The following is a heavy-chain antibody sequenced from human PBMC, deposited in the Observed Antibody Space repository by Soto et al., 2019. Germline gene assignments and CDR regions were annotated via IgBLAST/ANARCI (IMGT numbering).Heavy chain of an antibody. Sequence: QITLKESGPTLVKPTQTLTLTCTFSGFSLTTTGLGVGWIRQPPGKTLEWLASIYWYDFQRYSPSLKSRLTITKDPSKNQVVLTMTNMAPADTATYFCAHRPDGSHYDYWGQGILVTVSS. CDR1: GFSLTTTGLG. CDR3: AHRPDGSHYDY. V-gene: IGHV2-5*01. D-gene: IGHD6-25*01. J-gene: IGHJ4*02. CDR2: IYWYDFQ.